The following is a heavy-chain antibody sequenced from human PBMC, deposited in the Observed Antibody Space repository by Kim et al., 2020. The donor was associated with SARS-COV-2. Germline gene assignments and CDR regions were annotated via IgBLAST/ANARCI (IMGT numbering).Heavy chain of an antibody. J-gene: IGHJ6*02. D-gene: IGHD4-17*01. CDR1: GFTFSSYG. Sequence: GGSLRLSCAASGFTFSSYGMHWVRQAPGKGLEWVAVIWYDGSNKYYADSVKGRFTISRDNSKNTLYLQMNSLRAEDTAVYYCARTATYGDYGPYYGMDVWGQGTTVTVSS. V-gene: IGHV3-33*01. CDR3: ARTATYGDYGPYYGMDV. CDR2: IWYDGSNK.